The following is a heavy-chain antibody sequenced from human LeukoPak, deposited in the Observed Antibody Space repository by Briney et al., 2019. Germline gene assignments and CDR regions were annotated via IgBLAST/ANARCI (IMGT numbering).Heavy chain of an antibody. D-gene: IGHD3-22*01. J-gene: IGHJ4*02. V-gene: IGHV3-21*01. Sequence: PGGSLRLSCAASGFTFSSYSMNWVRQAPGKGLEWVSSISSSSSYIYYADSVKGRFTISRDNAKNSLYLQMNSLRAEDTAVYYCAKGYYYDTSDYYSIGYWGQGTLVTVSS. CDR3: AKGYYYDTSDYYSIGY. CDR1: GFTFSSYS. CDR2: ISSSSSYI.